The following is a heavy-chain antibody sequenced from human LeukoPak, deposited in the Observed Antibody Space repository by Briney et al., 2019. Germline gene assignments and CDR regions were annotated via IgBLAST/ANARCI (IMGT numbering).Heavy chain of an antibody. CDR3: ARASGIADPYYFDY. CDR1: GFNFSSYW. CDR2: IKQDGSEK. Sequence: GGSLRLSCVASGFNFSSYWMSWVRQAPGKGLEWVANIKQDGSEKYYVDSVKGRFTITRDNAKNTLYLQMNSLRAEDTAVYYCARASGIADPYYFDYWGQGTLVTVSS. J-gene: IGHJ4*02. D-gene: IGHD6-13*01. V-gene: IGHV3-7*04.